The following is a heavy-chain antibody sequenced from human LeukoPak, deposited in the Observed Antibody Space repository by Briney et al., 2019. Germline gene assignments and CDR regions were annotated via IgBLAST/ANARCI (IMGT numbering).Heavy chain of an antibody. CDR2: IKEDGSEK. D-gene: IGHD6-6*01. CDR1: GSTFSSYW. Sequence: GGSLRLSCAASGSTFSSYWLTGVGQAPAKGLEWVANIKEDGSEKFYVDSVKGRFTISRNNAKNSVFLQMNSLRGDDTAVYYCARVGATRCFDFWGQGILVTVSS. V-gene: IGHV3-7*01. CDR3: ARVGATRCFDF. J-gene: IGHJ4*02.